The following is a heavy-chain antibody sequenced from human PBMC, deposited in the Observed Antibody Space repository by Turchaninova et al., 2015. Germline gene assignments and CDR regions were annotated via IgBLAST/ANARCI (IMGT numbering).Heavy chain of an antibody. CDR2: IYYSGSN. V-gene: IGHV4-31*02. CDR3: ARTSSGDYARYYYYMDV. Sequence: RWIRQHPGQGLEWIGYIYYSGSNYYNPTLKSRVTISVDTSKKQFSLKLSSVTAADTAVYYCARTSSGDYARYYYYMDVWGKGTTVTVSS. D-gene: IGHD4-17*01. J-gene: IGHJ6*03.